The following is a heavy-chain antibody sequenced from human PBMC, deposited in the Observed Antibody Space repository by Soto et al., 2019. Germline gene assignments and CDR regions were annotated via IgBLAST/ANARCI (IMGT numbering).Heavy chain of an antibody. CDR1: GFTFSSYG. Sequence: GGSLRLSCAASGFTFSSYGMHWVRQAPGKGLEWVAVIWYDGSNKYYADSVKGRFTISRDNSKNTLYLQMNSLRAEDTAVYYCARDKGRGWHPSPDTGMDVWGQGTTVTVSS. V-gene: IGHV3-33*01. D-gene: IGHD6-19*01. CDR3: ARDKGRGWHPSPDTGMDV. CDR2: IWYDGSNK. J-gene: IGHJ6*02.